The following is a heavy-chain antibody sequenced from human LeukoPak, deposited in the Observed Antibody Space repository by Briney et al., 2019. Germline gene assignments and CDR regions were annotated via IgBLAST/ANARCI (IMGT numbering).Heavy chain of an antibody. J-gene: IGHJ4*02. Sequence: GGSLRLSCAASGFTFSSYWVSWVRQAPGKGLEWVGRIKSKTDGGTTDYAAPVKGRFTISRDDSKNTLYLQMNSLKTEDTAVYYCTTDLQHPDFDYWGQGTLVTVSS. CDR2: IKSKTDGGTT. D-gene: IGHD6-13*01. V-gene: IGHV3-15*01. CDR1: GFTFSSYW. CDR3: TTDLQHPDFDY.